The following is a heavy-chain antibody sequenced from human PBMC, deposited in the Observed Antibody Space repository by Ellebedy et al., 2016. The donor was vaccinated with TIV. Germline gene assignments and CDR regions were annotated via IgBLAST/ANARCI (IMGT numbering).Heavy chain of an antibody. D-gene: IGHD6-13*01. J-gene: IGHJ4*02. V-gene: IGHV4-59*12. CDR3: AARIAAASWFGYYFDY. Sequence: SETLSLTCIVSGGSISSYYWSWIRQPPGKGLEWIGYMSSSGNTNYNPSLKSRVTTSIDTSKNQFSLKLSFVTAADTAVYYCAARIAAASWFGYYFDYWGQGTLVTISS. CDR1: GGSISSYY. CDR2: MSSSGNT.